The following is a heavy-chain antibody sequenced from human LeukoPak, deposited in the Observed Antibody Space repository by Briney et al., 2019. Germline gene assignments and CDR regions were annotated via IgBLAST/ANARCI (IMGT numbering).Heavy chain of an antibody. CDR3: ATITERSGSYSDY. D-gene: IGHD1-26*01. CDR1: GGTFSSYT. Sequence: SVKVSCKASGGTFSSYTISWVRQAPGQGLEWMGRIIPIFGTANYAQKFQGRVTITTDESTSTAYMELSSLRSEDTAVYYCATITERSGSYSDYWGQGTLVTVSS. CDR2: IIPIFGTA. J-gene: IGHJ4*02. V-gene: IGHV1-69*05.